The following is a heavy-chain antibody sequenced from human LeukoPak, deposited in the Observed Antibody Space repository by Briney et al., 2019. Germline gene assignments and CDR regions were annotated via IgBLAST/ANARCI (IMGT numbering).Heavy chain of an antibody. J-gene: IGHJ4*02. D-gene: IGHD2-2*01. CDR2: ISSSSSTI. Sequence: PGGSLRLSCAASGFTFSSYSMNWVRQAPGKGLEWVSYISSSSSTIYYADSVKGRFTISRDNAKNSLYLQMNSLRAEDTAVYYCARDSPVYCSSTSCRSRPLFFDYWGQGTLVTVSS. V-gene: IGHV3-48*04. CDR1: GFTFSSYS. CDR3: ARDSPVYCSSTSCRSRPLFFDY.